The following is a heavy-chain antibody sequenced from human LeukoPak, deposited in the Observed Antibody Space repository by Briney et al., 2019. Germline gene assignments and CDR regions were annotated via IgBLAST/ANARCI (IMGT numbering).Heavy chain of an antibody. V-gene: IGHV4-39*01. D-gene: IGHD3-22*01. CDR3: ARHGGYFGYSYGQGNYYDSSGPPDY. J-gene: IGHJ4*02. Sequence: SETLSLTCTVSGGSISSSSYYWGWIRQHPGKGLEWIGSIYYSGSTYYNPSLKSRVTISVHTSKNQFSLKLSSVTAADTAVYYCARHGGYFGYSYGQGNYYDSSGPPDYWGQGTLFTVSS. CDR1: GGSISSSSYY. CDR2: IYYSGST.